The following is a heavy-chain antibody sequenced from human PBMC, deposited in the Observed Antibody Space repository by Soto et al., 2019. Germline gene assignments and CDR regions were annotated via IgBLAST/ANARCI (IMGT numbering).Heavy chain of an antibody. J-gene: IGHJ6*04. D-gene: IGHD1-1*01. CDR3: ARDGERDTGLNFYYYLHGMDA. Sequence: RASVKVSCKASGYTFTTYGISWVRQAPGQGLEWMGWISPYNGTTKYAEKFQGEMTMTTDTATSTAYMDLRSLRSDDTAVYYCARDGERDTGLNFYYYLHGMDAWGKGTRVTVS. V-gene: IGHV1-18*04. CDR1: GYTFTTYG. CDR2: ISPYNGTT.